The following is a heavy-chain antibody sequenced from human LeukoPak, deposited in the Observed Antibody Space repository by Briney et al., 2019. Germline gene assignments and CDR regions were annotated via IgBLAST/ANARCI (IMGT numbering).Heavy chain of an antibody. CDR2: ISSSSSYI. CDR1: GFTFSYYD. V-gene: IGHV3-21*01. D-gene: IGHD5-24*01. CDR3: ARFGHGYNLDY. Sequence: PGGSLRLSCAASGFTFSYYDLSWVRQAPGKGLEWVSSISSSSSYIYYADSVKGRFTISRDNAKNSLYLQMNSLRAEDTAVYYCARFGHGYNLDYWGQGTLVTVSS. J-gene: IGHJ4*02.